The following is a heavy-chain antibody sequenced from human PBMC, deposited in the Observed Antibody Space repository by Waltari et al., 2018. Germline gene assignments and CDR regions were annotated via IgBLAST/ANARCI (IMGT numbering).Heavy chain of an antibody. J-gene: IGHJ4*02. V-gene: IGHV3-23*04. CDR1: GFIFSDSA. D-gene: IGHD3-10*01. CDR3: AIFGELTPFDY. CDR2: ISGSGGST. Sequence: EVQLVESGGGLVQPGGSLRLSCAASGFIFSDSAIHWVRQASGKGLEWVSAISGSGGSTYYADSVKGRFTISRDNSKNTLYLQMNSLRAEDTAVYYCAIFGELTPFDYWGQGTLVTVSS.